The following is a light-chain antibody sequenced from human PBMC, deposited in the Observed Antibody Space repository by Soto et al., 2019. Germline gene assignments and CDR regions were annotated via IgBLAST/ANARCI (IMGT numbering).Light chain of an antibody. CDR1: SSDVGGYNY. CDR3: SSYTSSIVV. J-gene: IGLJ2*01. CDR2: DVS. V-gene: IGLV2-14*01. Sequence: QSALTQPASVSGSPGQSITISCTGTSSDVGGYNYVFWYQQHPGKAPKLMIYDVSNRPSGVSNRFSGSKSGNTASLTISGLQAEDEADYYCSSYTSSIVVFGGGTKLTVL.